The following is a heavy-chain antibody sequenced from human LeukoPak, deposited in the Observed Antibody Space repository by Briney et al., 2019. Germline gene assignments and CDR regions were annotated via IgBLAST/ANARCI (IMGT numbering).Heavy chain of an antibody. D-gene: IGHD6-13*01. CDR2: ISAYNGNT. V-gene: IGHV1-18*04. CDR1: GYTFTSYG. J-gene: IGHJ3*02. Sequence: ASVKVFCKASGYTFTSYGISWVRQAPGQGLEWMGWISAYNGNTNYAQKLQGRVTMTTDTSTSTAYMELRSLRSDDTAVYYCARGLDSSSWYGYDAFDIWGQGTRVTVSS. CDR3: ARGLDSSSWYGYDAFDI.